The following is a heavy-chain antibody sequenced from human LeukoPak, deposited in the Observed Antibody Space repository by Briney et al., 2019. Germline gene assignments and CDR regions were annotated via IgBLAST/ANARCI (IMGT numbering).Heavy chain of an antibody. V-gene: IGHV3-30*02. CDR1: GFTFSSYS. D-gene: IGHD4-17*01. Sequence: PGGSLRLSCAASGFTFSSYSMNWVRQAPGKGLEWVAFIRYDGSNKYYADSVKGRFTISRDNSKNTLYLQMNSLRAEDTAVYYCAKDPDYGDYGYYYMDVWGKGTTVTVSS. CDR2: IRYDGSNK. J-gene: IGHJ6*03. CDR3: AKDPDYGDYGYYYMDV.